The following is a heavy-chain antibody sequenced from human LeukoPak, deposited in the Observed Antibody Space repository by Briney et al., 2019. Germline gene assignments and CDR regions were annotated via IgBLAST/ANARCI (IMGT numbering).Heavy chain of an antibody. J-gene: IGHJ3*02. V-gene: IGHV4-39*07. CDR1: GGSISSSSYY. CDR2: IYYSGST. D-gene: IGHD5-18*01. CDR3: ARSDGYGLVGI. Sequence: SETLSLTCTVSGGSISSSSYYWGWIRQPPGKGLEWIGSIYYSGSTYYNPSLKSRVIIMIDTPKNHFSLTLSSVTAAATAVYYCARSDGYGLVGIWGQGTMVTVSS.